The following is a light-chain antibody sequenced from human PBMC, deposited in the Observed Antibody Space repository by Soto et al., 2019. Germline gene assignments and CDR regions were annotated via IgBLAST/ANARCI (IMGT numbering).Light chain of an antibody. Sequence: QSVLTQPASVSGSPGQSITISCTGTSSDVGSYNLVSWYQQHPGKAPKLMIYEGSKRPSGISNRFSGSKSGNTASLTISGLQAEDEAEYYCCSYADSSRIYVFGSGTSLTVL. J-gene: IGLJ1*01. CDR2: EGS. V-gene: IGLV2-23*01. CDR3: CSYADSSRIYV. CDR1: SSDVGSYNL.